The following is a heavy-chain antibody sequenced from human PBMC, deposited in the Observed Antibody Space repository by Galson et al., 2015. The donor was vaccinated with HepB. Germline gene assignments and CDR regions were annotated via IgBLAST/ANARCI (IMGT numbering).Heavy chain of an antibody. CDR3: AKGGYCSSTSCNDWYFDL. V-gene: IGHV3-23*01. J-gene: IGHJ2*01. CDR2: ISGSGGST. CDR1: GFTFSSYA. D-gene: IGHD2-2*01. Sequence: SLRLSCAASGFTFSSYAMSWVRQAPGKGLEWVSAISGSGGSTYYADSVKGRFTISRDNSKNTLYLQMNSLRAEDTAVYYCAKGGYCSSTSCNDWYFDLWGRGTLVTVSS.